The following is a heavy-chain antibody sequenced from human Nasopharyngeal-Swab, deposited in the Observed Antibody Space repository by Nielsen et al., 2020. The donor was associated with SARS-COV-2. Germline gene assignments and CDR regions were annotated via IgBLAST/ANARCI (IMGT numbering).Heavy chain of an antibody. D-gene: IGHD6-13*01. CDR1: GFTFDDYT. J-gene: IGHJ4*01. Sequence: GESLKISCAASGFTFDDYTMHWVRQAPGKGLEWVSLISWDGGSTYYADSVKGRFTISRDNSKNSLYLQMNSLRTEDTALYYCARDSKIPRVAAPGTYYWGQGTLVTVSS. V-gene: IGHV3-43*01. CDR2: ISWDGGST. CDR3: ARDSKIPRVAAPGTYY.